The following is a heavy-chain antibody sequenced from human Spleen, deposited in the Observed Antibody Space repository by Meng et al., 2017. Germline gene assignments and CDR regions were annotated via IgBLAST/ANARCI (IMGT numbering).Heavy chain of an antibody. CDR3: ARLWTVTSYSADWFDP. J-gene: IGHJ5*02. CDR2: INHSGST. Sequence: VQLLQWGAVLLNPSETLSLSCAVHGGSFSGYYWSWIRQPPGKGLEWIGEINHSGSTNYNPSLKSRVTISVDTSKNQFSLKLRSVTAADTAVYYCARLWTVTSYSADWFDPWGQGTLVTVSS. D-gene: IGHD4-17*01. V-gene: IGHV4-34*01. CDR1: GGSFSGYY.